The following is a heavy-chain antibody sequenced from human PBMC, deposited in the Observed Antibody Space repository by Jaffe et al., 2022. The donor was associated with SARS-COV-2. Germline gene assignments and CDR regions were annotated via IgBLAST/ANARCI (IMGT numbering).Heavy chain of an antibody. J-gene: IGHJ3*02. D-gene: IGHD1-26*01. CDR3: ARDAEWDQKHPDAFDI. Sequence: QVQLQESGPGLVKPSQTLSLTCTVSGGSISSGSYYWSWIRQPAGKGLEWIGRIYTSGSTNYNPSLKSRVTISVDTSKNQFSLKLSSVTAADTAVYYCARDAEWDQKHPDAFDIWGQGTMVTVSS. V-gene: IGHV4-61*02. CDR1: GGSISSGSYY. CDR2: IYTSGST.